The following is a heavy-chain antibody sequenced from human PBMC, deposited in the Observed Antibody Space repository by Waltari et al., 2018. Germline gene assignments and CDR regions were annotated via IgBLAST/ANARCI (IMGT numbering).Heavy chain of an antibody. CDR2: IYHSGST. CDR1: GYSLSSGYY. CDR3: ARHEPGETFDY. V-gene: IGHV4-38-2*01. Sequence: QVQLQESGPGLVKPSETLSLTCAVSGYSLSSGYYWGWIRQPPGKGLEWIGSIYHSGSTYYNPSLKSRVTISVDTSKNQFSLKLSSVTAADTAVYYCARHEPGETFDYWGQGTLVTVSS. D-gene: IGHD7-27*01. J-gene: IGHJ4*02.